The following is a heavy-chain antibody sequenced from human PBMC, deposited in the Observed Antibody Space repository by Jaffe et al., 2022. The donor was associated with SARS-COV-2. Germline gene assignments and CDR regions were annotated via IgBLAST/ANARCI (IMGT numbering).Heavy chain of an antibody. J-gene: IGHJ4*02. D-gene: IGHD6-25*01. V-gene: IGHV3-33*01. Sequence: QVQLVESGGGVVQPGRSLRLSCTASGFIFRHHGMNWVRQAPGKGLEWVANIWNDGSRQYYADSVKGRFTISRDDSENTLYLQMNSLRVEDTAMYYCARDVHSGVFDSCGQGTLVTVSS. CDR3: ARDVHSGVFDS. CDR2: IWNDGSRQ. CDR1: GFIFRHHG.